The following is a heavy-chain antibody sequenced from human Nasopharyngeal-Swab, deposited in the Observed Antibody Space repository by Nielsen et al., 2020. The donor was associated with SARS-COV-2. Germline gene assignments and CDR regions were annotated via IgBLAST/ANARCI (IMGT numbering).Heavy chain of an antibody. J-gene: IGHJ6*02. CDR1: RFTFSSYA. V-gene: IGHV3-23*01. D-gene: IGHD5-12*01. Sequence: GESLKISCAASRFTFSSYAISWVRQAPGKGLEWVSVISGSDYSTYYADSVKGRFTISRDNSKSTVSLQMNSLRVEDTAMYYCAKDRDSGDDSDDYYHYYGMDVWGQGTLVTVSS. CDR3: AKDRDSGDDSDDYYHYYGMDV. CDR2: ISGSDYST.